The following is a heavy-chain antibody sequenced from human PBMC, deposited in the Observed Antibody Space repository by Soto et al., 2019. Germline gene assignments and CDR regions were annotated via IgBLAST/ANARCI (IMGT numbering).Heavy chain of an antibody. D-gene: IGHD5-18*01. CDR3: ARGLNGYLYYFDY. V-gene: IGHV1-3*01. Sequence: QVQLVQSGAEVKKPGASVKVSCKASGYTFTSYAMHWVRQAPGPRLEWMGWINAGNGNTKYSQKFQGRVTITRDTSASTAYMELSSLRSEDTAVYYCARGLNGYLYYFDYWGQGTLVTVSS. CDR2: INAGNGNT. CDR1: GYTFTSYA. J-gene: IGHJ4*02.